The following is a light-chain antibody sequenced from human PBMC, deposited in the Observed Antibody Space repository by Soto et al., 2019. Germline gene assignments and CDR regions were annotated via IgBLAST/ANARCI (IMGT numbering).Light chain of an antibody. CDR2: EGS. CDR3: CSYAGSSTLL. J-gene: IGLJ2*01. Sequence: QSVLTQPAAVSGSPGQSITISCTGTSSDVGSYNFVSWYQQHPGKAPKLMIYEGSKRPSGVSNRFSGSKSGNTASLTISGLQAEDEADYYCCSYAGSSTLLFGGGTKLPVL. V-gene: IGLV2-23*01. CDR1: SSDVGSYNF.